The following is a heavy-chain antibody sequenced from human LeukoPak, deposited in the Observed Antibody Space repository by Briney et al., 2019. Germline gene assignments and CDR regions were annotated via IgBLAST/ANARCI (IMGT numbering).Heavy chain of an antibody. Sequence: PSETLSLTCTVSGGSISSGSYYWSWIRQPPGKGLEWIGYIYYSGSTNYNPSLKSRVTISVDTSKNQFSLKLSSVTAADTAVYYCARARSGVVLLWDYWGQGTLVTVSS. CDR1: GGSISSGSYY. CDR2: IYYSGST. CDR3: ARARSGVVLLWDY. J-gene: IGHJ4*02. V-gene: IGHV4-61*01. D-gene: IGHD3-3*01.